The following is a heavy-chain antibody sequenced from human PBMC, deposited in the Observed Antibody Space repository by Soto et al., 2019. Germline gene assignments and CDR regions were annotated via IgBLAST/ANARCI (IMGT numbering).Heavy chain of an antibody. D-gene: IGHD2-8*01. CDR2: ISGSGGST. V-gene: IGHV3-23*01. J-gene: IGHJ6*02. Sequence: GGSLRLSCAASGFTFSSYAMSWVRQAPGKGLEWVSAISGSGGSTYYADSVKGRFTISRDNSKNTLYLQMNSLRAEDTAVYYCAKVLIPVDYYYYYGMDVWGQGTTVTVSS. CDR1: GFTFSSYA. CDR3: AKVLIPVDYYYYYGMDV.